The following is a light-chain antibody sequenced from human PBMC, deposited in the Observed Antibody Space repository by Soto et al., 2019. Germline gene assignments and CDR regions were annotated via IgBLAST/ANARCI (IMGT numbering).Light chain of an antibody. CDR2: AAS. CDR1: QTISNY. J-gene: IGKJ4*01. CDR3: QQSYSVPLT. V-gene: IGKV1-39*01. Sequence: DVQMTQSPCSLSASVGDRVTITCRTSQTISNYLNWYQHTPGKAPKLLIYAASSLQSGVPSRFSGTGSGTDFTLTITSLQPEDSAAYYCQQSYSVPLTLGGGTKVEIK.